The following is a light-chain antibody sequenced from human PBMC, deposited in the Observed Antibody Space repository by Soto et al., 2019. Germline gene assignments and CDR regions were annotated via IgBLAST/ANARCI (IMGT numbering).Light chain of an antibody. CDR1: QSVTSY. CDR2: ASS. Sequence: DIVLTQSPGTLSLSPGERATLSCRASQSVTSYLAWYQQKPGQAPRLLIYASSTRATGIPDRFSGGGSGTDFTLTISSLQPEDFAVYSCQQYSTSQTFGQGTKVEI. CDR3: QQYSTSQT. J-gene: IGKJ1*01. V-gene: IGKV3-20*01.